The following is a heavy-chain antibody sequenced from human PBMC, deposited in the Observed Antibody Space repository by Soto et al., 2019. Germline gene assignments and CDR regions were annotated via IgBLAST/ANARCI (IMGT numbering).Heavy chain of an antibody. J-gene: IGHJ4*02. D-gene: IGHD2-21*01. CDR2: INPYSGGT. CDR3: ARPKYGETYFDS. CDR1: GYTFTDHY. Sequence: GASVKVSCKASGYTFTDHYIHWLRPAPGQSLEWMGWINPYSGGTHFARKFQDRVTMARDTSVSTAYMELSSLKSDDTAVYYCARPKYGETYFDSWGQGTVVTVSS. V-gene: IGHV1-2*02.